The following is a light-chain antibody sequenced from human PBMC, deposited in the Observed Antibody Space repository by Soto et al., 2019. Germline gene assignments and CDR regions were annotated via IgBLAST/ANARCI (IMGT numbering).Light chain of an antibody. J-gene: IGKJ2*01. V-gene: IGKV3-11*01. CDR3: QQRSNWPPYT. Sequence: EIVLTQSPATLSLSPGERATLSCRASKTVSSYLAWYQQKPGQAPRLLIYDASNRATGIPARFSGSGSGTDFTLTISRREPEDFAVYYCQQRSNWPPYTFGQGTKLEIK. CDR1: KTVSSY. CDR2: DAS.